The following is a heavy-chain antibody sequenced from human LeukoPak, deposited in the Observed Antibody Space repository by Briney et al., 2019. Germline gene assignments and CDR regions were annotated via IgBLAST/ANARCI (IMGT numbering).Heavy chain of an antibody. V-gene: IGHV3-11*04. CDR1: GFTCSDSY. Sequence: AGSLRLSCAASGFTCSDSYMTWIRPAPGKGLEWVSYISNSGSSIYYADSVKGRFTTSRDNAKSSLYLQMNSLRAEDTAVYYCGRGHWGLDYWGQGALVTVSS. J-gene: IGHJ4*02. CDR3: GRGHWGLDY. D-gene: IGHD7-27*01. CDR2: ISNSGSSI.